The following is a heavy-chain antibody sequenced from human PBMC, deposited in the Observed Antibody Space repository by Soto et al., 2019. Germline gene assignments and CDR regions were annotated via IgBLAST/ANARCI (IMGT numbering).Heavy chain of an antibody. CDR3: ARDRYSSGWHRIFDY. V-gene: IGHV3-7*05. D-gene: IGHD6-19*01. CDR2: IKPDGSER. Sequence: HPGGSLRLSCAASGFIFGTYWMSWVRQAPGKGLEWVANIKPDGSERYYVDSVKGRFTISRDNTKNSLYLQMNSLRAEDTAVYYCARDRYSSGWHRIFDYWGQGTMVTVSS. CDR1: GFIFGTYW. J-gene: IGHJ4*02.